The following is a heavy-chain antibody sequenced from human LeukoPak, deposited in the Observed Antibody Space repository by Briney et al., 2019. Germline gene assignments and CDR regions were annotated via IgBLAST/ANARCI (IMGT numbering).Heavy chain of an antibody. CDR2: ISGSGGST. V-gene: IGHV3-23*01. CDR1: GFTFSSYA. CDR3: AKTSHYDFWSGYDY. D-gene: IGHD3-3*01. J-gene: IGHJ4*02. Sequence: GGSLRLSCATSGFTFSSYAMSWVRQAPGKGLEWVSAISGSGGSTYYADSVKGRFTISRDNSKNTLYLQMNSLRAEDTAVYYCAKTSHYDFWSGYDYWGQGTLVTVSS.